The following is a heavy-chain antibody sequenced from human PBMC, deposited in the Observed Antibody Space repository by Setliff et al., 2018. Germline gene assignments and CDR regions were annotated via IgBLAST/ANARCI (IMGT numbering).Heavy chain of an antibody. CDR3: AGTPALGTSWLSPFDY. V-gene: IGHV4-39*07. CDR2: IYYRGST. J-gene: IGHJ4*02. D-gene: IGHD5-12*01. CDR1: GGSINSMSYY. Sequence: SETLSLTCTVSGGSINSMSYYWGWIRQPPGKGLEWTGSIYYRGSTFIYPSLRSRVTISADTSKNQFSLKLTSVTAADTAMYYCAGTPALGTSWLSPFDYWGQGTLVTVSS.